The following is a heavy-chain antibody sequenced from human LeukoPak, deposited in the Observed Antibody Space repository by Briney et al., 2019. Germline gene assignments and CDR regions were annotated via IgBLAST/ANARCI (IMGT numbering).Heavy chain of an antibody. Sequence: PGSSLRLSCAASVFTFSSYAMHRVRQAPGKGREWAAGILYDGSNKYYAESVKGRFTISRDDSKKTLYLQMTSLRLEETAVYYCARESRYYYDSSGYLNWFDPWGQGTLVTVPS. CDR3: ARESRYYYDSSGYLNWFDP. J-gene: IGHJ5*01. CDR1: VFTFSSYA. V-gene: IGHV3-30*01. D-gene: IGHD3-22*01. CDR2: ILYDGSNK.